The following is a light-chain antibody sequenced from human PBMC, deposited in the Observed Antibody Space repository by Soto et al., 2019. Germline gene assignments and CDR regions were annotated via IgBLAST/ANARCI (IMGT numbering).Light chain of an antibody. J-gene: IGKJ1*01. Sequence: TQSPATLSVSPGERATLSCXXXQSVSSNLAWYQQTPAQAPRLLSYGASTRATGIPARFSGSGSGTEFTLTISSLQSEDFAVYYCQQYNNWPRTFGQGTKVEIK. V-gene: IGKV3-15*01. CDR3: QQYNNWPRT. CDR1: QSVSSN. CDR2: GAS.